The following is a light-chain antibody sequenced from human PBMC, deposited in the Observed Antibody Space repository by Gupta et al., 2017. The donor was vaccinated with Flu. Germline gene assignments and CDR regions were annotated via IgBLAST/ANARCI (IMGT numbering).Light chain of an antibody. J-gene: IGKJ1*01. V-gene: IGKV2-30*01. CDR2: LVS. CDR1: QGLVYSDGNTY. Sequence: DVVMTQSPLSLAVTLGQPASISCRSSQGLVYSDGNTYLHWFQQRPGQSPRRLIHLVSYRDSGVPDRFSGSGSGTDFTLKISRVEAEDVGIYYCMQGAHWPWAFDQGTKVEIK. CDR3: MQGAHWPWA.